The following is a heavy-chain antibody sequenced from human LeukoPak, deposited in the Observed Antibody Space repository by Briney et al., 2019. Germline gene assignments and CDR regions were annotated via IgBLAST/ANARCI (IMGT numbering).Heavy chain of an antibody. CDR2: IYYSGST. J-gene: IGHJ4*02. Sequence: SETLSLTCTVSGGSISRSSSYYWGWIRQPPGKGLECIGSIYYSGSTYYNPSLKSRVTISVDTSKNQFSLKLSSVTAADTAVYYCARQGYSFEVVRGVINIPKKSPFDYWGQGTLVTVSS. CDR1: GGSISRSSSYY. V-gene: IGHV4-39*01. CDR3: ARQGYSFEVVRGVINIPKKSPFDY. D-gene: IGHD3-10*01.